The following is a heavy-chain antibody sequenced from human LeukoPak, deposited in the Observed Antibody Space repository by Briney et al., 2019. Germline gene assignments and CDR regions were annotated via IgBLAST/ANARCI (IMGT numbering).Heavy chain of an antibody. D-gene: IGHD5-24*01. CDR3: VRDRELTY. Sequence: SETLSLTCTVSGGSITNYYWTWIRQPPGEELEWIGFIYYSGSTNYSPSLKSRVTISVDTSKNQFSLKLSSVTAADTAMYYCVRDRELTYWGQGTLVTVSS. V-gene: IGHV4-59*01. CDR1: GGSITNYY. CDR2: IYYSGST. J-gene: IGHJ4*02.